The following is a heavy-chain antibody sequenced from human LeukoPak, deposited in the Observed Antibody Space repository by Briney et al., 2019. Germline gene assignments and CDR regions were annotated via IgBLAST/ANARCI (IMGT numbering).Heavy chain of an antibody. CDR1: GGSISSSSYY. CDR2: IYYSGST. V-gene: IGHV4-39*07. J-gene: IGHJ3*02. CDR3: AKRIMITFGGVTNDDAFDI. Sequence: SETLSLTCTVSGGSISSSSYYWGWIRQPPGKGLEWIGSIYYSGSTYYNPSLKSRVTISVDTSKNQFSLKLSSVTAAGTAVYYCAKRIMITFGGVTNDDAFDIWGQGAMVTVSS. D-gene: IGHD3-16*01.